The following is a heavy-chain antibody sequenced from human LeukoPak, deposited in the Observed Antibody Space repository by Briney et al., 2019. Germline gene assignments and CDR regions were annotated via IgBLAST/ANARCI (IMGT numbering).Heavy chain of an antibody. Sequence: GGSLRLSCAVSGFNFSAYTMNWVRQAPGKGLEWVSAISGSGGSTYYADSVKGRFTISRDNSKNTLYLQMNSLRAEDTAVYYCAKEGKWEFLGTGCWGQGTLVTVSS. CDR1: GFNFSAYT. J-gene: IGHJ4*02. V-gene: IGHV3-23*01. D-gene: IGHD1-26*01. CDR3: AKEGKWEFLGTGC. CDR2: ISGSGGST.